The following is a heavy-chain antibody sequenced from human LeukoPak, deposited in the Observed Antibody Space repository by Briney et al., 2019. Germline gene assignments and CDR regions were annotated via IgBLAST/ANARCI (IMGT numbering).Heavy chain of an antibody. D-gene: IGHD4-17*01. V-gene: IGHV1-18*01. Sequence: ASVKVSCKASGYTFTSYGFSWVRQAPGQGLEWMGWISAYNGNTNYAQKLQGRVTMTTDTSTSTAYLELRSLRSDDTAVYYCARSPETYGDYLSDYWGQGTLVTVSS. CDR1: GYTFTSYG. J-gene: IGHJ4*02. CDR2: ISAYNGNT. CDR3: ARSPETYGDYLSDY.